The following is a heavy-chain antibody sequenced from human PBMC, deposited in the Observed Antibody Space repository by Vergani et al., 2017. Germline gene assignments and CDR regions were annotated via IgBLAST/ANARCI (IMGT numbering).Heavy chain of an antibody. J-gene: IGHJ4*02. Sequence: QVALQESGPGLVRPSETLSLTCTVSGGSLTPYYWSWIRQSPGKGLEWIGEIRHDGITHYSPSLKSRVTISIDTSTHQFSLNLRSVTAADTAVYYCAREGYCTNGVCFTLFDVWGQGALVTVSS. CDR1: GGSLTPYY. CDR2: IRHDGIT. D-gene: IGHD2-8*01. V-gene: IGHV4-59*12. CDR3: AREGYCTNGVCFTLFDV.